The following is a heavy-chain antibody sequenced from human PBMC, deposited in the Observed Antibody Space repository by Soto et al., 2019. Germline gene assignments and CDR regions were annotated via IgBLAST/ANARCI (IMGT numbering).Heavy chain of an antibody. CDR3: ARWSKSVIVGATTTRGSYYYYGMDV. D-gene: IGHD1-26*01. CDR2: INHSGST. CDR1: GGSFSGYY. V-gene: IGHV4-34*01. J-gene: IGHJ6*02. Sequence: PSETLSLTCAVYGGSFSGYYWSWIRQPPGKGLEWIGEINHSGSTNYNPSLKSRVTISVDTSKNQFSLKLSSVTAADTAVYYCARWSKSVIVGATTTRGSYYYYGMDVWGQGTTVTVSS.